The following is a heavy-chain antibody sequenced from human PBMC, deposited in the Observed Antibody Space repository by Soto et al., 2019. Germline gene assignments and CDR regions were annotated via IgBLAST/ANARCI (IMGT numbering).Heavy chain of an antibody. V-gene: IGHV1-2*04. Sequence: ASVKVSCKASGYSFTGHSMHWVRQAPGQGLEWMGWINPNHGGTNYAQKFQGWVTMTRDTSISTAYMELSRLRSDDTAVYYCVRGIYRQYYYGMDVWGQGTTVTVSS. CDR1: GYSFTGHS. J-gene: IGHJ6*02. D-gene: IGHD4-4*01. CDR3: VRGIYRQYYYGMDV. CDR2: INPNHGGT.